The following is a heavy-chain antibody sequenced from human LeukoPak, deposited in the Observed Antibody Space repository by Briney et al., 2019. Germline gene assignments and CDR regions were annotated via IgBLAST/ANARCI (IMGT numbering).Heavy chain of an antibody. D-gene: IGHD3-10*01. Sequence: GGSLRLSCAASGFTFSSYAMTWVRQAPGKGLEWVSTITGSGGSTYYADSVKGRFTISRDNSKNTLYLQMNSLRVEDTAVYYCARDTDYYGSGRHGYFDHWGQGTLVTVSS. J-gene: IGHJ1*01. CDR2: ITGSGGST. V-gene: IGHV3-23*01. CDR1: GFTFSSYA. CDR3: ARDTDYYGSGRHGYFDH.